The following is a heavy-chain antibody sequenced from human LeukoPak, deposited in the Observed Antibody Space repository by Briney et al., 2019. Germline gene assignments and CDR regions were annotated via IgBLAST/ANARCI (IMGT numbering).Heavy chain of an antibody. CDR1: GVSISSYF. Sequence: SETLSLTCTVSGVSISSYFWSWIRQPPGKGLEWIGYIYYSGSTNYNPSLKSRVTISVDTSKNQFSLKLTSVTAADTAVYYCAASVVGATPIDYWGQGTLVTVSS. CDR2: IYYSGST. J-gene: IGHJ4*02. V-gene: IGHV4-59*01. CDR3: AASVVGATPIDY. D-gene: IGHD1-26*01.